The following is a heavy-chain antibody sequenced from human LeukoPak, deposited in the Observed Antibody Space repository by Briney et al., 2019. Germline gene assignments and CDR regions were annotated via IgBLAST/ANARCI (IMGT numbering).Heavy chain of an antibody. J-gene: IGHJ4*02. Sequence: PGGSLRLSCAASGFTFSNYAMHWVRRAPGKGLEWVAVTSYDEGNKYYADSVKGRFTISRDNPKNTLYLQMNSLRAEDTALYYCARDGAYSSSWSYFDYWGQGTLVTVSS. D-gene: IGHD6-13*01. CDR3: ARDGAYSSSWSYFDY. CDR1: GFTFSNYA. V-gene: IGHV3-30-3*01. CDR2: TSYDEGNK.